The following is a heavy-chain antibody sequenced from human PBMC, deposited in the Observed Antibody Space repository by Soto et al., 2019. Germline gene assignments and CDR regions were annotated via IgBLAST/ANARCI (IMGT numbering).Heavy chain of an antibody. CDR3: ARADCTGAYCYSWPFNYGVDV. CDR2: IWYDGSNK. V-gene: IGHV3-33*08. Sequence: QVQLVESGGRVVQPGGSLRLSCTTSGFTFSTYGMHWVRQAPGKGLEWVAIIWYDGSNKYYADSVKGRFTISRDNSKNTLYLQMNSLRAEDTALYYCARADCTGAYCYSWPFNYGVDVWGQGTTVTVSS. J-gene: IGHJ6*02. D-gene: IGHD2-15*01. CDR1: GFTFSTYG.